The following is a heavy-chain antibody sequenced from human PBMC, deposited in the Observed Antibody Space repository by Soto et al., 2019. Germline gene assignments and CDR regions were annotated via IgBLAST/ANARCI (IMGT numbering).Heavy chain of an antibody. D-gene: IGHD6-13*01. CDR2: ITHRGFT. V-gene: IGHV4-34*01. Sequence: QVQLQQWGAGLLKPSETLSLTCAVYSGSFSGYYWSWIRQSPGKGLEWIGEITHRGFTNYNPSLKSRVTMSADTSKNHSSLTLTSVTAADTAVYYCARFSFSTSSWAHPRYLGSRGQGTQVTVSS. CDR1: SGSFSGYY. CDR3: ARFSFSTSSWAHPRYLGS. J-gene: IGHJ4*02.